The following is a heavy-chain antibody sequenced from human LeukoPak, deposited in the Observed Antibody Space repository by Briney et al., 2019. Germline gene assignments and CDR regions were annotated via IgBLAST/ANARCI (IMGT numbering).Heavy chain of an antibody. CDR3: ARISRGLYGSGSNYYGMDV. J-gene: IGHJ6*04. D-gene: IGHD3-10*01. CDR2: IKQDGSEK. Sequence: PGGSLRLSCAASGFTFSSYWMSWVRQAPGQGLEGVANIKQDGSEKYYVDSVKGRFTISRDNAKNSLYLQMNSLRAEDTAVYYCARISRGLYGSGSNYYGMDVWGKGTTVTVSS. V-gene: IGHV3-7*03. CDR1: GFTFSSYW.